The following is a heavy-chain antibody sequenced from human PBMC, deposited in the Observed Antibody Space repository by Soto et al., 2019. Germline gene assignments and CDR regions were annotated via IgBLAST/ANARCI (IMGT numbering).Heavy chain of an antibody. CDR2: IIPIFGTA. CDR1: GGTFSSYA. J-gene: IGHJ4*02. D-gene: IGHD6-6*01. V-gene: IGHV1-69*01. Sequence: QVQLVQSGAEVKKPGSSVKVSCKASGGTFSSYAISWVRQAPGQGLEWMGGIIPIFGTAHYAQKFQGRVTITADESTSTAYMELSSLRSEDTAVYYCARFSIAARPDDFDYWGQGTLVTVSS. CDR3: ARFSIAARPDDFDY.